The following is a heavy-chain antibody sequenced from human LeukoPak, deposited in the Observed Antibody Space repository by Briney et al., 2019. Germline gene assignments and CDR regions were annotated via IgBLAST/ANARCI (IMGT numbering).Heavy chain of an antibody. J-gene: IGHJ3*02. Sequence: GASVKVSCKASGYTFTGYYMHWVRQAPGQGLEWMGWINPNSGGTNYAQKFQGRVTMTRDTSISTAYMELSRLRSDDTAVYYCARESGSGYYDNHDAFDIWGQGTMVTVSS. D-gene: IGHD3-22*01. CDR1: GYTFTGYY. V-gene: IGHV1-2*02. CDR2: INPNSGGT. CDR3: ARESGSGYYDNHDAFDI.